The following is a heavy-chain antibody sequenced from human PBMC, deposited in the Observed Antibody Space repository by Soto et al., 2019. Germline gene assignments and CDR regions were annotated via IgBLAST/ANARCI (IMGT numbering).Heavy chain of an antibody. V-gene: IGHV4-39*01. CDR3: ARQVGGTFDY. CDR2: IYYSGST. D-gene: IGHD1-26*01. J-gene: IGHJ4*02. CDR1: GGSISSSSYY. Sequence: TSETLSLTCSVSGGSISSSSYYWGWIRQPPGKGLEWIGTIYYSGSTYYNPSLKSRATISVDTSKNQFSLKLSSVTAADTAVYYCARQVGGTFDYWGQGTLVTVSS.